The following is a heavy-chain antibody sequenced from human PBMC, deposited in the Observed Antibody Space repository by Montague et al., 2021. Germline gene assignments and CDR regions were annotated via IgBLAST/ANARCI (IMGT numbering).Heavy chain of an antibody. J-gene: IGHJ6*03. Sequence: SETLSLTCTVSRSLINSDYYWGWIRQPPGKGRRGRGSFSHGGRTXNNRPPRSRVTISVTTSNNHFSLKLSSVTAADTAMYYCARERDRYYYMDIWGKGTTITVSS. CDR2: FSHGGRT. CDR3: ARERDRYYYMDI. V-gene: IGHV4-38-2*02. CDR1: RSLINSDYY.